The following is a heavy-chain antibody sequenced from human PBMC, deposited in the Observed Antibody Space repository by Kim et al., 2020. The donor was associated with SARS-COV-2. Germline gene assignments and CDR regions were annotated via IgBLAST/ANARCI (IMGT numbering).Heavy chain of an antibody. CDR2: IKSKTDGGTT. J-gene: IGHJ4*02. CDR1: GFTFSNAW. V-gene: IGHV3-15*01. Sequence: GGSLRLSCAASGFTFSNAWMSWVRQAPGKGLEWVGRIKSKTDGGTTDYAAPVKGRFTISRDDSKNTLYLQMNSLKTEDTAVYYCTTITGPGGWAIAHDYWVQGTLVTVSS. CDR3: TTITGPGGWAIAHDY. D-gene: IGHD1-20*01.